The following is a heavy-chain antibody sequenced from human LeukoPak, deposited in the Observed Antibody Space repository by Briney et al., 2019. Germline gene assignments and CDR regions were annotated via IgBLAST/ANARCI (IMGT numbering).Heavy chain of an antibody. Sequence: SETLSLICTVSGGSVSSYYWSWIRQPAGQGLEWIGRIYSSGSTDYNPSLKSRVTMSVDTSKNQFSLKLSSVTAADTAVYYCARTNWNYEGVDYWGQGTLVTVSS. CDR1: GGSVSSYY. V-gene: IGHV4-4*07. D-gene: IGHD1-7*01. CDR2: IYSSGST. J-gene: IGHJ4*02. CDR3: ARTNWNYEGVDY.